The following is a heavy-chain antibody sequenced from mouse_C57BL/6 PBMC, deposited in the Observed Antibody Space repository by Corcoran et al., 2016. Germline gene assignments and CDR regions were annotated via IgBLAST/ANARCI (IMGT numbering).Heavy chain of an antibody. CDR3: ASVVAREDYALDY. J-gene: IGHJ4*01. V-gene: IGHV14-2*01. CDR1: GFNIKDYY. Sequence: EVQLQQSGAELVKPGASVKLSCTAYGFNIKDYYMHWVKQRTEQGLEWIGRIDPADGETKYAPKFQGKATITADTASNTAYLQLSSLTSEDTAVYYCASVVAREDYALDYLGQGTSVTVSS. D-gene: IGHD1-1*01. CDR2: IDPADGET.